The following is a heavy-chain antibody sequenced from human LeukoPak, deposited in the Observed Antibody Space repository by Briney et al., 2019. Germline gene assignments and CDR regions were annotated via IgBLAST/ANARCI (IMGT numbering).Heavy chain of an antibody. J-gene: IGHJ3*02. V-gene: IGHV3-23*01. CDR1: GFTFSSYA. Sequence: PGGSLRFSCAASGFTFSSYAMSWVRQAPGKGLEWVSAICCSGGSTYYADSVKGRFTISRDNSKNTLYLQMNSLRAEDTAVYYCAKEIGESLGILEWDQGDAFDIWGQGTMVTVSS. D-gene: IGHD7-27*01. CDR3: AKEIGESLGILEWDQGDAFDI. CDR2: ICCSGGST.